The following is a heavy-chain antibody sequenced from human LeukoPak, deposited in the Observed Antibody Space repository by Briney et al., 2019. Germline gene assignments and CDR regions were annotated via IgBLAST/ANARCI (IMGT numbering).Heavy chain of an antibody. J-gene: IGHJ6*02. CDR2: IIPIFGTA. CDR1: GGTFSSYA. CDR3: ARMVYAIAYYYGMDV. V-gene: IGHV1-69*13. D-gene: IGHD2-8*01. Sequence: SVKVSCKASGGTFSSYAISWVRQAPGEELEWRGGIIPIFGTANYAQKFQGRVTITADESTSTAYMELSSLRSEDTAVYYCARMVYAIAYYYGMDVWGQGTTVTVSS.